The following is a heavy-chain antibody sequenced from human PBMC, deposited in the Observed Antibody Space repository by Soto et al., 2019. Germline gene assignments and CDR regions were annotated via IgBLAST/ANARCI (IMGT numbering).Heavy chain of an antibody. CDR3: ARDRAYCSGGSCYPAVNY. V-gene: IGHV3-11*01. CDR1: GFTFSDYY. D-gene: IGHD2-15*01. J-gene: IGHJ4*02. Sequence: GGSLRLSCAASGFTFSDYYMSWIRQAPGKGQEWVSYISSSGSTIYYADSVKGRFTISRDNAKNSLYLQMNSLRAEDTAVYYCARDRAYCSGGSCYPAVNYWGQGTLVTVSS. CDR2: ISSSGSTI.